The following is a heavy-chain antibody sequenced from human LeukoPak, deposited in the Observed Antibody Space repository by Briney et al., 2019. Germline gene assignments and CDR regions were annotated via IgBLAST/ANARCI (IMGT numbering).Heavy chain of an antibody. CDR2: ISAYNGNT. V-gene: IGHV1-18*01. CDR3: AREVSLIAAADPSYYYYYGMDV. J-gene: IGHJ6*02. D-gene: IGHD6-13*01. Sequence: RASVKVSCKASGGTFSSYAISWVRQAPGQGLEWMGWISAYNGNTNYAQKLQGRVTMTTDTSTSTAYMELRSLRSDDTAVYYCAREVSLIAAADPSYYYYYGMDVWGQGTTVTVSS. CDR1: GGTFSSYA.